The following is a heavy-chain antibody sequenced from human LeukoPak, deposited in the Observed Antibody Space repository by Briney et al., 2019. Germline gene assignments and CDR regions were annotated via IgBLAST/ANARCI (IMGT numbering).Heavy chain of an antibody. V-gene: IGHV6-1*01. D-gene: IGHD6-19*01. J-gene: IGHJ6*02. CDR2: TYYRSKWYN. CDR3: ARAGSGWMYYYYYGMDV. Sequence: SQTLSLTCAISGDSVSSNSAAWYWIRQSPSRGLEWLGRTYYRSKWYNDYAVSVKSRITINPDTSKNQFSLQLNSVTPEDTAVYYCARAGSGWMYYYYYGMDVWGQGTTVTVSS. CDR1: GDSVSSNSAA.